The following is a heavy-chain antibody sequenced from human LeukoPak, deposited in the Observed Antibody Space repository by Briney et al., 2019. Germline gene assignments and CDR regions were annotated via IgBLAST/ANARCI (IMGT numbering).Heavy chain of an antibody. V-gene: IGHV5-51*01. Sequence: GASVKVSCKASGYTFTSYAMNWVRQAPGQGLEWMGAIYPGDSDTRYTPSFQGQVTISADKSSSTAYLQWSSLKASDTAMYYCARHKPAATDYWGQGTLITVSS. J-gene: IGHJ4*02. D-gene: IGHD6-13*01. CDR3: ARHKPAATDY. CDR2: IYPGDSDT. CDR1: GYTFTSYA.